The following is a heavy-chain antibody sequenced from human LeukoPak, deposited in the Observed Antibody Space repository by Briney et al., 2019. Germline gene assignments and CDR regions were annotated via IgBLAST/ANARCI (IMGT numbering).Heavy chain of an antibody. J-gene: IGHJ4*02. CDR2: FDPEDGET. CDR3: HAHNRYSGSYYEDY. V-gene: IGHV1-24*01. Sequence: ASVKVSCKVSGYTLTELSMHWVRQAPGKGLEWMGGFDPEDGETIYAQKFQGRVTMTEDTSTDTAYMELSSLRSEDTAVYYCHAHNRYSGSYYEDYWGQGTLVTVSS. CDR1: GYTLTELS. D-gene: IGHD1-26*01.